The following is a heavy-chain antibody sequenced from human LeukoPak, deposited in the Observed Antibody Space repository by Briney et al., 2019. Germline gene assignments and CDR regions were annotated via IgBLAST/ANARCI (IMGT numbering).Heavy chain of an antibody. CDR2: VSGSGGST. Sequence: GRSLRLSCAASGFTFDDYAMHWVRQAPGKGLEWVSTVSGSGGSTYYADSVKGRFTISRDNSRNTLYLQMNSLRAEDTAVYYCARVESSGLTLTYYFDYWGQGTLVTVSS. CDR3: ARVESSGLTLTYYFDY. V-gene: IGHV3-23*01. CDR1: GFTFDDYA. D-gene: IGHD6-19*01. J-gene: IGHJ4*02.